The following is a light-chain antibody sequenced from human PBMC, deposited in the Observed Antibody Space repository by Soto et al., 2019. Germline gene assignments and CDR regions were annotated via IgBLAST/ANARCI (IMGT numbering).Light chain of an antibody. CDR1: QSNSSN. V-gene: IGKV1-39*01. CDR3: QQSHSTPRT. Sequence: DIQMTQPPSSLSASVGDTVTITCRASQSNSSNLSWYQQKPGRAPELLIYAASSLHSGVPSRFSGSASGTDFTLTISSLQPEDSATYYCQQSHSTPRTFGQGTKVDIK. CDR2: AAS. J-gene: IGKJ1*01.